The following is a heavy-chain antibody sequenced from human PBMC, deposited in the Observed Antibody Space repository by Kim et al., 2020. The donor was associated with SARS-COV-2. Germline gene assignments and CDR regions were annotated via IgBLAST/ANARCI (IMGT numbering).Heavy chain of an antibody. CDR1: GFTFSGYG. CDR3: AKNRDGYTEY. D-gene: IGHD5-12*01. J-gene: IGHJ4*02. V-gene: IGHV3-23*01. CDR2: ISGSGGSA. Sequence: GGSLRLSCAASGFTFSGYGMSWVRQAPGKGLEWVSVISGSGGSAYYADSVKGRFTISRDNSKNTLYLQMNSLRAEDTAVYYCAKNRDGYTEYWGQGTLVTVSS.